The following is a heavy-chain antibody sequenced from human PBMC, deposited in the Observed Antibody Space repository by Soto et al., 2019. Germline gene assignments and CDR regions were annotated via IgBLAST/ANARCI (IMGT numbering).Heavy chain of an antibody. Sequence: GGSLRLSCAASGFTFSSYAMSWVRQAPGKGLEWVSAISGSGGSTYYADSVKGRFTISRDNSKNTLYLQMNSLRAEDTAVYYCAKAYGSGSYYSNTWPFDYWGQGTLVTVSS. CDR2: ISGSGGST. J-gene: IGHJ4*02. V-gene: IGHV3-23*01. CDR3: AKAYGSGSYYSNTWPFDY. D-gene: IGHD3-10*01. CDR1: GFTFSSYA.